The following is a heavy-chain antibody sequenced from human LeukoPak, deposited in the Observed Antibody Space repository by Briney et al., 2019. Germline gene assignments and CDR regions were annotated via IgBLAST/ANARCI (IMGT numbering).Heavy chain of an antibody. J-gene: IGHJ4*02. CDR3: ARGPYGDYGHDY. CDR1: GGSISSYY. Sequence: SGPTLVKPSETLSLTCTVSGGSISSYYWSWTRQPPGKGLEWIGYIYYSGSTNYNPSLKSRVTISVDTSKNQFSLKLSSVTAADTAVYYCARGPYGDYGHDYWGQGTLVTVSS. CDR2: IYYSGST. V-gene: IGHV4-59*01. D-gene: IGHD4-17*01.